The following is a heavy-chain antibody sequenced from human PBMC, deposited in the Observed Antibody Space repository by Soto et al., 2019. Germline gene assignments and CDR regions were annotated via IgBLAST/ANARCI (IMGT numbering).Heavy chain of an antibody. Sequence: QVQLVQSGAEVKKPGASVKVSCKASGYTFTSYYMHWVRQAPGQGLEWMGIINPSGGSTSYAQKFQGRVTMTRDTSTSTVYMELSSLRSEDTAVYYCGVAGTPYDAFDIWGQGTMVTVSS. J-gene: IGHJ3*02. CDR1: GYTFTSYY. CDR2: INPSGGST. D-gene: IGHD6-19*01. V-gene: IGHV1-46*01. CDR3: GVAGTPYDAFDI.